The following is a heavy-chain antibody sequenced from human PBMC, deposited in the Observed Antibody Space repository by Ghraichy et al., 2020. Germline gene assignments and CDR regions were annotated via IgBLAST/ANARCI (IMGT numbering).Heavy chain of an antibody. CDR2: INSDGSST. CDR3: ARGLGIASAGTTGGWFDP. D-gene: IGHD6-13*01. Sequence: GSLRLSCAASGFTFSTYWMHWVRQAPGKGLVWVSRINSDGSSTSYADSVKGRFTISRDNAKNTLYLQMNSLRAEDTAVYYCARGLGIASAGTTGGWFDPWGQGTLVTVSS. CDR1: GFTFSTYW. V-gene: IGHV3-74*01. J-gene: IGHJ5*02.